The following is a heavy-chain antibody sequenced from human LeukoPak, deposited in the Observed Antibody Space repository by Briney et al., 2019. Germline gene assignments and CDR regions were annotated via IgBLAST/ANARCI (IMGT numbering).Heavy chain of an antibody. CDR3: ARHRGPVWFGELFDAFDI. D-gene: IGHD3-10*01. Sequence: GESLKISCKGSGYSLTSYWIGWVRQMPGKGLEWMGIIYPGDSDTRYSPSFQGQVTISADKSISTAYLRWSGLKASDTAMYYCARHRGPVWFGELFDAFDIWGQGTMVTVSS. V-gene: IGHV5-51*01. CDR2: IYPGDSDT. CDR1: GYSLTSYW. J-gene: IGHJ3*02.